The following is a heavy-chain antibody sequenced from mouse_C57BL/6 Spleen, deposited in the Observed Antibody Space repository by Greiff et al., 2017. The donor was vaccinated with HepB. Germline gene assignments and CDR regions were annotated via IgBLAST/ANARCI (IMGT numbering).Heavy chain of an antibody. CDR3: ARKWVNYGIYYYAMDY. Sequence: VQLQQSGAELARPGASVKLSCKASGYTFTSYGISWVKQRTGQGLEWIGEIYPRSGNTYYNEKFKGKATLTADKSSSTAYMELRSLTSEDSAVYFCARKWVNYGIYYYAMDYWGQGTSVTVSS. J-gene: IGHJ4*01. CDR1: GYTFTSYG. CDR2: IYPRSGNT. V-gene: IGHV1-81*01. D-gene: IGHD1-1*01.